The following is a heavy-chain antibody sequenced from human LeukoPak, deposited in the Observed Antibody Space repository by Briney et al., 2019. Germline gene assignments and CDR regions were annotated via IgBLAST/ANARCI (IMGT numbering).Heavy chain of an antibody. D-gene: IGHD2-15*01. V-gene: IGHV3-48*02. CDR3: ARDPPRYCSDGSCYHDY. J-gene: IGHJ4*02. Sequence: GGSLRLSCAASGFTFSSYSFNWVRQAPGKGLEWLSYISSTGSTIYYADSVKGRFSISRDNAKNSLLLQMNSLRDEDTAVYYCARDPPRYCSDGSCYHDYWGQGTLVTVSS. CDR1: GFTFSSYS. CDR2: ISSTGSTI.